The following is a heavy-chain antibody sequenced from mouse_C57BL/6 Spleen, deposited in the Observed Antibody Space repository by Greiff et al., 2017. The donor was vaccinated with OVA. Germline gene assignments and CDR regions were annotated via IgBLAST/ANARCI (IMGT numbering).Heavy chain of an antibody. CDR1: GYSIPSGYY. V-gene: IGHV3-6*01. CDR3: ARDYDYDGYAMDY. J-gene: IGHJ4*01. D-gene: IGHD2-4*01. Sequence: ESGPGLVKPSQPLSLTGPFTGYSIPSGYYWNWIRQFPGNKLKWMGSISYDGSNNDNPSLKNRISITRDTSKNQFFLKLNSVTTEDTATYYCARDYDYDGYAMDYWGQGTSVTVSS. CDR2: ISYDGSN.